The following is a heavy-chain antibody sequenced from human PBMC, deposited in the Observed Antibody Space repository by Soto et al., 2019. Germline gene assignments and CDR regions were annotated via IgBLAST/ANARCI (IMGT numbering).Heavy chain of an antibody. J-gene: IGHJ4*02. D-gene: IGHD1-26*01. CDR2: ISSSSSYI. Sequence: GALTLSGAGPGWNFSRYSMDSVRQTPGKGLEWVSSISSSSSYIYYADSVKCRFTIPRDNAKNSLYLQMNSVRAEDTAVYYCARAHAPWSPVGYFDYWGQGTLVTVSS. CDR1: GWNFSRYS. V-gene: IGHV3-21*01. CDR3: ARAHAPWSPVGYFDY.